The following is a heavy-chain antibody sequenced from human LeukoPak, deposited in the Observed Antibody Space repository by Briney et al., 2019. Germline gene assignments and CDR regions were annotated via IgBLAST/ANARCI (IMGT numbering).Heavy chain of an antibody. CDR3: ARDGSGLLWFGDNHYMDV. CDR1: GFTFSSYS. Sequence: PGRSLRLSCAASGFTFSSYSMHWVRQAPGKGLEWVAVISYDGSNKYYADSVKGRFTTSRDNSKNTLYLQMNSLRAEDTAVYYCARDGSGLLWFGDNHYMDVWGKGTTVTVSS. J-gene: IGHJ6*03. CDR2: ISYDGSNK. V-gene: IGHV3-30*01. D-gene: IGHD3-10*01.